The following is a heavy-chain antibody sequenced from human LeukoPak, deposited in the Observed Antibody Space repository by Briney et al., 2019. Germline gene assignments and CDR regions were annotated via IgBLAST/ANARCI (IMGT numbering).Heavy chain of an antibody. D-gene: IGHD1-1*01. V-gene: IGHV1-18*01. J-gene: IGHJ6*03. CDR3: ARVVITAGPQTTYYYYYYYMDV. CDR1: GYTFTSYG. CDR2: ISAYNGNT. Sequence: GASVKVSCKASGYTFTSYGISWVRQAPGQGLEWMGWISAYNGNTNYAQKLQGRVTMTTDTSTSTAYMELRSLRSDDTAVYYCARVVITAGPQTTYYYYYYYMDVWGKGTTVTISS.